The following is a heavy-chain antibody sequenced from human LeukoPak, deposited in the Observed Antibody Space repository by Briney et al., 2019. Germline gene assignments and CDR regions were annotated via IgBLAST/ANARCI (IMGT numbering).Heavy chain of an antibody. CDR2: ISWNSGSI. CDR1: GFTFDDYA. CDR3: ARDDGAGPHY. D-gene: IGHD3-10*01. Sequence: ALRLSCAASGFTFDDYAMHWVRQAPGKGLEWVSGISWNSGSIGYADSVKGRFTISRDNAKSSLYLQMNSLTADDTGVYYCARDDGAGPHYWGQGTLVTVSS. J-gene: IGHJ4*02. V-gene: IGHV3-9*01.